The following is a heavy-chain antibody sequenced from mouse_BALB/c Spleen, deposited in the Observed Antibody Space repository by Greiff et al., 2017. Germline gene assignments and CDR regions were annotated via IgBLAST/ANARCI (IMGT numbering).Heavy chain of an antibody. V-gene: IGHV2-9*02. CDR1: GFSLTSYG. J-gene: IGHJ1*01. CDR2: IWAGGST. Sequence: QVQLKESGPGLVAPSQSLSITCTVSGFSLTSYGVHWVRQPPGKGLEWLGVIWAGGSTNYNSALMSRLSISKDNSKIQVFLKMNSLQTDDPAMYYCARGGEVRWYFDVWGAGTTVNVSS. D-gene: IGHD2-14*01. CDR3: ARGGEVRWYFDV.